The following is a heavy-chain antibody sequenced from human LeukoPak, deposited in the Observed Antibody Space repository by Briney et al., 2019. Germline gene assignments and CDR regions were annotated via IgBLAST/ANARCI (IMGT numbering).Heavy chain of an antibody. CDR3: AMVRGVRWGWFDY. V-gene: IGHV3-23*01. CDR2: ISGSGGST. Sequence: GGSLRLSCAASGFTFSSYAMSWVRQAPGKGLEWVSAISGSGGSTYYADSVKGRFTISRDNSKNTLYLQMNSLRAEDTAVYYCAMVRGVRWGWFDYWGQGTLVTVSS. J-gene: IGHJ4*02. CDR1: GFTFSSYA. D-gene: IGHD3-10*01.